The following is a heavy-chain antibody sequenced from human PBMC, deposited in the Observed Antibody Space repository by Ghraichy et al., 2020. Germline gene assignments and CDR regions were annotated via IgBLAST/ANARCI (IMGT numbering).Heavy chain of an antibody. D-gene: IGHD3-22*01. V-gene: IGHV3-33*01. J-gene: IGHJ6*02. CDR2: IWYDGSNK. Sequence: GGSLRLSCAASGFTFSSYGMHWVRQAPGKGLEWVAVIWYDGSNKYYADSVKGRFTISRDNSKNTLYLQMNSLRAEDTAVYYCARPGRGSGYLSYGMDVWGQGTTVTVSS. CDR1: GFTFSSYG. CDR3: ARPGRGSGYLSYGMDV.